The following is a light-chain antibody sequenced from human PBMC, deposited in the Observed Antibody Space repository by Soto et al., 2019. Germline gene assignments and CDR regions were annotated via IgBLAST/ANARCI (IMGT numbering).Light chain of an antibody. Sequence: EIVLTQSPGTLSLSPGERATLSCRASQSVSSSYLAWYQQKPGQAPRLLIYGASSRATGITDRFSGSGSGTEFTLTISSLQPEDFATYFCQQSYTTPITFGQGTRLEIK. V-gene: IGKV3-20*01. J-gene: IGKJ5*01. CDR2: GAS. CDR3: QQSYTTPIT. CDR1: QSVSSSY.